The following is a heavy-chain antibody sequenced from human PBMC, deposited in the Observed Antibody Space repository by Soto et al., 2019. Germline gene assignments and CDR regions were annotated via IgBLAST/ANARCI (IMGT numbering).Heavy chain of an antibody. Sequence: EVQLVESGGGLVKPGGSLRLSCAASGITFSNAWMTWVRQAPGKGLEWVGRIKSITDGGTTDYAAPVKGRFTISRDDSNDTLYLQMNNLKTEDTAVYHCTTDSADIVVVPATVGMDVWGQGTTVTVSS. CDR3: TTDSADIVVVPATVGMDV. CDR1: GITFSNAW. CDR2: IKSITDGGTT. V-gene: IGHV3-15*01. J-gene: IGHJ6*02. D-gene: IGHD2-2*01.